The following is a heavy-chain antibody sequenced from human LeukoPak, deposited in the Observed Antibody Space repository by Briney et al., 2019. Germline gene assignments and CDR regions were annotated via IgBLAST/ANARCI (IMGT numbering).Heavy chain of an antibody. V-gene: IGHV4-59*01. Sequence: SETLSLTCTVSGGSISTYYWSWIRQPPGKGLEWIGYIYYSGSTNYNPSLKSQVTISVDTSKKQFSLKLSSVTAADTAVYYCAREYYYDSSGYYPPHAFDIWGQGTMVTVSS. CDR3: AREYYYDSSGYYPPHAFDI. CDR2: IYYSGST. D-gene: IGHD3-22*01. CDR1: GGSISTYY. J-gene: IGHJ3*02.